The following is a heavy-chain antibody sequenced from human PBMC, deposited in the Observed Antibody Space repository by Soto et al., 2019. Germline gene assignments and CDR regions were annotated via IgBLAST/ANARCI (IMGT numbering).Heavy chain of an antibody. CDR2: TYYRSKWYN. CDR3: ERVGYRSGGSPSDGRDV. D-gene: IGHD6-25*01. CDR1: GDSVSSNSAA. J-gene: IGHJ6*02. Sequence: SQTLSLTCAISGDSVSSNSAAWNWIRQSPSRGLEWLGRTYYRSKWYNDYAVSVKSRITINPDTSKNQFSLQLNSVTPEDPAVYSCERVGYRSGGSPSDGRDVWAQGTRVPVSS. V-gene: IGHV6-1*01.